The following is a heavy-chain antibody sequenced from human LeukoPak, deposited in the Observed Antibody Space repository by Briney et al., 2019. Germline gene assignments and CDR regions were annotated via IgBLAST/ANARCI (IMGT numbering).Heavy chain of an antibody. CDR3: AREGVGTGYFDY. Sequence: PSETLSLTCTVSGGSISSYYWSWIRQPPGKGLEWIGYIYYSGSPNYNPSLKSRVTISVDTSKNQFSLKLSSVTAADTAVYYCAREGVGTGYFDYWGQGTLVTVSS. CDR2: IYYSGSP. J-gene: IGHJ4*02. V-gene: IGHV4-59*12. D-gene: IGHD3/OR15-3a*01. CDR1: GGSISSYY.